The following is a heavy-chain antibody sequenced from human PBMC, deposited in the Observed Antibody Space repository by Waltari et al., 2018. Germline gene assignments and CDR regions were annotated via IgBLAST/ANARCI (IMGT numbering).Heavy chain of an antibody. V-gene: IGHV3-7*01. CDR2: IKQDGSEK. CDR1: GLMFSNSW. Sequence: EVQLVESGGGLAQPGGSLRLSCAASGLMFSNSWMTWVRQASGKGPEWVANIKQDGSEKYYMDSVKGRFTISRDNAKNSLYLQMNNLRVEDTAVYYCTRGGRDSSWYWRDWGQGTLVTVSS. J-gene: IGHJ4*02. CDR3: TRGGRDSSWYWRD. D-gene: IGHD6-13*01.